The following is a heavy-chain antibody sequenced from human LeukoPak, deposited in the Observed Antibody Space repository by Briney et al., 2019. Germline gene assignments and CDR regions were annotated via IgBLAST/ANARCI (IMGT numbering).Heavy chain of an antibody. D-gene: IGHD3-16*02. CDR2: ISSSGSTI. CDR1: GFTFSSYE. J-gene: IGHJ6*03. V-gene: IGHV3-48*03. Sequence: GGSLRLSCAASGFTFSSYEMNWVRQAPGKGLEWVSYISSSGSTIYYADSVKGRFTISRDNAKNSLYLQMNSLRAEDTAVYYCARGHREDRHFSYYYYMDVWGKGTTVTVSS. CDR3: ARGHREDRHFSYYYYMDV.